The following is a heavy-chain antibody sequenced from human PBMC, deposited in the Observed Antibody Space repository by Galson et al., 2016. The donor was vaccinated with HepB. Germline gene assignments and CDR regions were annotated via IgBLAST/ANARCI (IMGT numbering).Heavy chain of an antibody. CDR2: ISHDGSND. V-gene: IGHV3-30*03. Sequence: SLRLSCAASGFVFSTHGLHWVRQAPGKGLEWVAGISHDGSNDHYADSVKGRFTTSRDNSKNTLFLQMNNLRAEDTAVYYCARGGLGYDYYGMDVWGQGTTVTVSS. D-gene: IGHD3/OR15-3a*01. CDR1: GFVFSTHG. CDR3: ARGGLGYDYYGMDV. J-gene: IGHJ6*02.